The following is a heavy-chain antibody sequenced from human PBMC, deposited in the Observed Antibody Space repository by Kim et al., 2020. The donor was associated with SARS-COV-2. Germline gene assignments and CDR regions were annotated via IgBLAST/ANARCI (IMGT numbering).Heavy chain of an antibody. V-gene: IGHV4-39*01. D-gene: IGHD3-22*01. J-gene: IGHJ6*02. CDR3: ARHVPHYYDGGGSYLGLYYYYGMDV. CDR2: IYYSGTS. CDR1: GGSISNTNYY. Sequence: SETLSLTCTVSGGSISNTNYYWGWIRQPPGKGLEWIGTIYYSGTSYYSPSLESRVTISVDTSKNQFSLELSSVTAADTAVYYCARHVPHYYDGGGSYLGLYYYYGMDVWGQGTTVTVSS.